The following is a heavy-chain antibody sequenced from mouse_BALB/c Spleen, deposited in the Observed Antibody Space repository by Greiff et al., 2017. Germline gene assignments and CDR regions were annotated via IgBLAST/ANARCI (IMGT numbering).Heavy chain of an antibody. J-gene: IGHJ4*01. D-gene: IGHD2-14*01. CDR3: AREKDYRYDGYYAMDY. V-gene: IGHV1S135*01. CDR2: IDPYNGGT. CDR1: GYSFTGYN. Sequence: VQLQQSGPELGKPGASVKISCKASGYSFTGYNMYWVKQSHRKSLEWIGYIDPYNGGTSYNQKSKGKATLTVDKSSSTAYMHLNSLTSEDSAIYYCAREKDYRYDGYYAMDYWGQGTSVTVSS.